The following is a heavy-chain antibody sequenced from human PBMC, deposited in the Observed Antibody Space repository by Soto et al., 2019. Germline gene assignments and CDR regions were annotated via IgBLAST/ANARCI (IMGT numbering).Heavy chain of an antibody. CDR3: ERAAVAATWYFDI. CDR2: INSDVSDT. J-gene: IGHJ2*01. D-gene: IGHD6-19*01. CDR1: GFAFGSYW. V-gene: IGHV3-74*01. Sequence: EVQLVESGGGLVQPGGSLRLSCAASGFAFGSYWMHWVRQAPGNGLVWVARINSDVSDTSYANYVKGRFTISRDKGKNTVSLQMNSMRDEDTAVYFCERAAVAATWYFDIWGRGTLVAVSS.